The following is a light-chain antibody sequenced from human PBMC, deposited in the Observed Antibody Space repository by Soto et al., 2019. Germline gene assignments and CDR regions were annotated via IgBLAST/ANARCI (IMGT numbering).Light chain of an antibody. V-gene: IGLV2-14*01. CDR1: NSDVGGYDY. J-gene: IGLJ1*01. CDR2: EVS. CDR3: SSYTSSSTYV. Sequence: QSALTQPASVSGSPGQSITISCTGTNSDVGGYDYVSWYQQHPGKAPKLVIFEVSNRPSGVSNRFSGSKSDNTASLTISGIQAEDEADYYCSSYTSSSTYVFGTGTKLTVL.